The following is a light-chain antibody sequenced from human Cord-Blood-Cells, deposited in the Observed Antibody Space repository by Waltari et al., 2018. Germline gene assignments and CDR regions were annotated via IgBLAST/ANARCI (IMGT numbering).Light chain of an antibody. Sequence: QSVLTQPPSVSGAPGQRVTISCTGSSSNIGAGYDVHWYQQLPGTAPKLLIYGNSNRPSGVPDRFSGSKSGTSASLAITGLQAEDEADYYCQSYDSSLNWVIGGGTKLTVL. CDR1: SSNIGAGYD. CDR3: QSYDSSLNWV. V-gene: IGLV1-40*01. J-gene: IGLJ3*02. CDR2: GNS.